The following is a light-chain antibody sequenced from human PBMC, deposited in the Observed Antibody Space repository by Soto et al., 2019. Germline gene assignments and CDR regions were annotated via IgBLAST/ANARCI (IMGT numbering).Light chain of an antibody. CDR1: QSVSSTY. Sequence: EIVLTQSPGTLSLSPGERATLSCRASQSVSSTYLAWYQHKLGQAPRLVIYGASSKASGIPDRFSGSGSGTDFPLTISGLEPEDFAVYWCQQYGSSLRSFGQGTKVEVK. CDR3: QQYGSSLRS. CDR2: GAS. J-gene: IGKJ1*01. V-gene: IGKV3-20*01.